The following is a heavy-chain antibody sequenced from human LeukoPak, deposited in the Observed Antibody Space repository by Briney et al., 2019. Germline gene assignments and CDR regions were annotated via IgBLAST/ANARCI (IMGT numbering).Heavy chain of an antibody. J-gene: IGHJ4*02. CDR2: FDPEDGET. CDR1: GYTLTELS. Sequence: ASVKVSCKVSGYTLTELSMHWARQAPGKGLEWMGGFDPEDGETIYAQKFQGRVTMTEDTSTDTAYMELSSLRSEDTAVYYCARVHRLDSSGWHWGQGTLVTVSS. CDR3: ARVHRLDSSGWH. V-gene: IGHV1-24*01. D-gene: IGHD6-19*01.